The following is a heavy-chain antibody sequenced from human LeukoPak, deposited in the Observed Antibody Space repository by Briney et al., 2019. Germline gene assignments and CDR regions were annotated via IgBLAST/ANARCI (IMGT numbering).Heavy chain of an antibody. D-gene: IGHD6-19*01. Sequence: PGGSLRLSCAASGFTFSGSAMHWVRQASGKGLEWVGRIRSKANSYATAYAASVKGRFNISRDDSKNTAYLQMNSLKTEDTAVYYCTRHREIAVAGMNWGQGTLVTVSS. CDR3: TRHREIAVAGMN. V-gene: IGHV3-73*01. CDR2: IRSKANSYAT. J-gene: IGHJ4*02. CDR1: GFTFSGSA.